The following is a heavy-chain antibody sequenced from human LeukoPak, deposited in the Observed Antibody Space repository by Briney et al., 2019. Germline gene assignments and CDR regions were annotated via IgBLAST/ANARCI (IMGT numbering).Heavy chain of an antibody. D-gene: IGHD5-18*01. CDR2: ISGSGGST. CDR1: GFTFSSHA. J-gene: IGHJ4*02. V-gene: IGHV3-23*01. Sequence: GGSLRLSCAASGFTFSSHAMSWVRQAPGKGLECVSAISGSGGSTYYADSVKGRFTISRDNSKNTLYLQMNSLRAEDTAVYYCAKDRGYSYGPRHIDYWGQGTLVTVSS. CDR3: AKDRGYSYGPRHIDY.